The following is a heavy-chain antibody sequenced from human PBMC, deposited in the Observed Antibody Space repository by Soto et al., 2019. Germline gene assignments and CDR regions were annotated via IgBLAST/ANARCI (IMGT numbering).Heavy chain of an antibody. J-gene: IGHJ4*02. CDR2: VYYTGTT. CDR1: GGSISSYF. D-gene: IGHD3-3*01. Sequence: PSQILSLTCTVSGGSISSYFYIWVWQSPGEGLERIGSVYYTGTTDYNPSLKSRVTISVDTSKNQFSLKLSSVTAADTDVYYCASTIFGVDRYRGNQFDYCGPETLVTISS. CDR3: ASTIFGVDRYRGNQFDY. V-gene: IGHV4-59*01.